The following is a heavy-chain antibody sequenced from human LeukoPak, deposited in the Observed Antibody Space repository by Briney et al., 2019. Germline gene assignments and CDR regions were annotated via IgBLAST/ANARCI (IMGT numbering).Heavy chain of an antibody. CDR2: INSDGSST. V-gene: IGHV3-74*01. CDR1: GFTFSSHW. Sequence: GGSLRLSCAASGFTFSSHWMHWVRQAPGKGLLWVSHINSDGSSTSYADSAKGRFTISRDNAKNTLYLQMNSLRVEDTAVYYCANSGSYHALGYGGQGTLVTVSS. CDR3: ANSGSYHALGY. J-gene: IGHJ4*02. D-gene: IGHD1-26*01.